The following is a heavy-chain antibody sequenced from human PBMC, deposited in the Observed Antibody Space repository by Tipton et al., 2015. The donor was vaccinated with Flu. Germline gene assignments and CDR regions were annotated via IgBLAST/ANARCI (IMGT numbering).Heavy chain of an antibody. V-gene: IGHV3-30*03. CDR3: AREGDQLLFQHYYGMDV. CDR1: GFTFSSYG. J-gene: IGHJ6*02. D-gene: IGHD2-2*01. Sequence: SLRLSCAASGFTFSSYGMHWVRQAPGKGLEWVAVISYDGSNKYYADSVKGRFTISRDNSKNTLYLQMNSLRAEDTAVYYCAREGDQLLFQHYYGMDVWGQGTTVTVSS. CDR2: ISYDGSNK.